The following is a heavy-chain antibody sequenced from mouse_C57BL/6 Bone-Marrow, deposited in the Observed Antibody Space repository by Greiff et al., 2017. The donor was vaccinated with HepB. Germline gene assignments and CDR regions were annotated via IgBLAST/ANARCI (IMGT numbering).Heavy chain of an antibody. Sequence: VQLQQSGPELVKPGASVKISCKASGYAFSSSWMNWVKQRPGKGLEWIGRIYPGDGDTNYNGKFKGKATLTADKSSSTAYMQLSRLTAEESAVYFCARDSNYGGYWGQGTTLTVSS. CDR3: ARDSNYGGY. CDR2: IYPGDGDT. J-gene: IGHJ2*01. CDR1: GYAFSSSW. V-gene: IGHV1-82*01. D-gene: IGHD2-5*01.